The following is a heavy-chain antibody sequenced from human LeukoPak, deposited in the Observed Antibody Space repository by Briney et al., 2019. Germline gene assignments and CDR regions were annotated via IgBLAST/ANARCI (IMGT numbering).Heavy chain of an antibody. Sequence: GSLRLSCAASGFTFSSYAMSWIRQPPGKGLEWIASMYYSGSNFYNPSLKSRVTGSVDTSKNQFSLRLSSVTAADTAVYYCAREMYDSAGYRVSYFDYWGQGILVTVSS. CDR2: MYYSGSN. CDR1: GFTFSSYA. D-gene: IGHD3-22*01. J-gene: IGHJ4*02. CDR3: AREMYDSAGYRVSYFDY. V-gene: IGHV4-39*07.